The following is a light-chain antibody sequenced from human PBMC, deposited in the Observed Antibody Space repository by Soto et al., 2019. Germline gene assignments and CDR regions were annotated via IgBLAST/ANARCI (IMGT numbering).Light chain of an antibody. CDR3: HHYGRSAIFT. J-gene: IGKJ3*01. Sequence: EIVLTQSPGTLSLSPGERATLSCRASQSLSSNYLAWYQQKPGQAPRLLIYGASSRASGIPDRFSGSGSGTDFTLTISSLEPEDFAVYSCHHYGRSAIFTLGPGTTVDIK. V-gene: IGKV3-20*01. CDR2: GAS. CDR1: QSLSSNY.